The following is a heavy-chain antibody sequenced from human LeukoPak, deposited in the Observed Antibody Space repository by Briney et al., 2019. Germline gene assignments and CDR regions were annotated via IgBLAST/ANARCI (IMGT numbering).Heavy chain of an antibody. CDR3: ARDLVDYYDSERYLDV. CDR2: IYTSGST. V-gene: IGHV4-61*02. J-gene: IGHJ6*03. CDR1: GGSISSGSYY. Sequence: SETLSLTRTVSGGSISSGSYYWSWIRQPAGKGLEWIGRIYTSGSTNYNPSLKSRVTISVDTSKNQFCLNLSSVTAADTAVYYCARDLVDYYDSERYLDVWGKGTTVTISS. D-gene: IGHD3-22*01.